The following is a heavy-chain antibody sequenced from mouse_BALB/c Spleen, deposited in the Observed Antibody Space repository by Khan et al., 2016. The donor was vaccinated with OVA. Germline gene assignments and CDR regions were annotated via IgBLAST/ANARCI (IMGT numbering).Heavy chain of an antibody. Sequence: QVQLQQSGAELAKPGASVKMSCKASGYTSTSYWMHWVKQRPGQGLEWIGYINPTSGYTDYNEKFKDKATLSADKSSSTAYMQLSSLTSEDSAVYYCARDRIDYWGQGTTLTVSS. CDR2: INPTSGYT. CDR1: GYTSTSYW. CDR3: ARDRIDY. V-gene: IGHV1-7*01. J-gene: IGHJ2*01.